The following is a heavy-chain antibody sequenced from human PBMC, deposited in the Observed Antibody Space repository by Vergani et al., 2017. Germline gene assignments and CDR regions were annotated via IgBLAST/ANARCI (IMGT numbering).Heavy chain of an antibody. V-gene: IGHV3-33*01. CDR2: IWSDGSKK. CDR3: AGPQGTSAYYYGGFDY. J-gene: IGHJ4*02. D-gene: IGHD3-22*01. CDR1: GLTFSNYA. Sequence: QVQLVESGGGVVQPGRSLRLSCAASGLTFSNYAMHWVRQAPGKGLEWVAVIWSDGSKKYYGDSVRGRFTISRDNSKNTLSLQMNSLTAEDTAIYYCAGPQGTSAYYYGGFDYWGQGILVTVSS.